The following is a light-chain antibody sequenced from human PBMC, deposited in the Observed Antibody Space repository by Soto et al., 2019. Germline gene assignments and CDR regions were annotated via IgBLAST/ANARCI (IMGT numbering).Light chain of an antibody. CDR3: TSYTSASTYV. V-gene: IGLV2-14*01. CDR2: NVS. Sequence: QSALTQPASVSGSPGQSIAISCTGTSSDVGGHDSVSWYQQHPGKAPKLMIYNVSKRPSGVSNRFSGSKSGNTASLTISGLLAEDEADYFCTSYTSASTYVFGAGTKLTVL. CDR1: SSDVGGHDS. J-gene: IGLJ1*01.